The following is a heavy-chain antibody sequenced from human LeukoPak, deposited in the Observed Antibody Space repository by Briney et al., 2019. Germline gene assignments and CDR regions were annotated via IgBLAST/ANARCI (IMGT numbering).Heavy chain of an antibody. CDR2: ITDNGGNT. V-gene: IGHV3-23*01. CDR1: GFTFSNYA. J-gene: IGHJ3*02. CDR3: AKRSTIFGVVIKDAFDI. Sequence: PGGSLRLSCAGSGFTFSNYAMSWVRQAPGKGLQWVSGITDNGGNTYYSDSVKGRFTISRDNSKNTLHPQMNSLRAEDTAVYYCAKRSTIFGVVIKDAFDIWGQGTMVTVSS. D-gene: IGHD3-3*01.